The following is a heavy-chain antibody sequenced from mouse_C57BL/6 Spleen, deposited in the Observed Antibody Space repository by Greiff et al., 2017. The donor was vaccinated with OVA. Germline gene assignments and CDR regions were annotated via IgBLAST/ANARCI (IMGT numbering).Heavy chain of an antibody. CDR2: IWSGGST. J-gene: IGHJ3*01. V-gene: IGHV2-4*01. Sequence: VKLQESGPGLVQPSQSLSITCTVSGFSLTSYGVHWVRQPPGKGLEWLGVIWSGGSTDYNAAFISRLSISKDNSKSQVFFKMSSLQADDTAIYYCAKNSPEGWFAHWGQGTLVTVSA. CDR3: AKNSPEGWFAH. CDR1: GFSLTSYG.